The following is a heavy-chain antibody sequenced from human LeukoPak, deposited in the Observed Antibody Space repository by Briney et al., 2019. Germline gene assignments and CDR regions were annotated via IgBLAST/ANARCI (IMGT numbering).Heavy chain of an antibody. Sequence: PGASVKVSCKASGYTLTAYYIHWVRQAPGQGLEWMGWIDPNSGGTNFAQKFQGRVIMTRDTSASTAYMELRRLRFDDTAFYYCARGGSMFIGLLNDWGQGARVTVSS. CDR1: GYTLTAYY. J-gene: IGHJ4*02. V-gene: IGHV1-2*02. D-gene: IGHD3/OR15-3a*01. CDR2: IDPNSGGT. CDR3: ARGGSMFIGLLND.